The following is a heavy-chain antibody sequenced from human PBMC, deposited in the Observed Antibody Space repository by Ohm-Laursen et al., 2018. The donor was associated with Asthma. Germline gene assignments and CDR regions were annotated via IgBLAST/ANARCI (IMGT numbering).Heavy chain of an antibody. V-gene: IGHV3-30*03. J-gene: IGHJ6*02. CDR3: ARDLMVGF. CDR1: GFTFSSYS. D-gene: IGHD2-15*01. CDR2: ISYDGSNK. Sequence: SLRLSCAASGFTFSSYSMDWVRQAPGKGLEWVAVISYDGSNKYYTDSVKGRFTISRDTSSNTLYLQMNSLRTEDTAVYYCARDLMVGFWGQGTTVTVSS.